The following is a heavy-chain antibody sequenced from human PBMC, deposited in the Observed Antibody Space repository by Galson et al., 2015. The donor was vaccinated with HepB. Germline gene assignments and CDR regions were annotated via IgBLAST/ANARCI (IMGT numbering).Heavy chain of an antibody. V-gene: IGHV1-18*01. CDR1: GYSFTSNG. CDR3: ARDGTSRAGWSPD. CDR2: ISGYNGNT. Sequence: SVKVSCKASGYSFTSNGITWVRQAPGQGLEWMGWISGYNGNTNYVQKLQGRVTMTRDTSISTAYMELSRLRSDDTAVYYCARDGTSRAGWSPDWGQGTLVTVSS. D-gene: IGHD6-19*01. J-gene: IGHJ4*02.